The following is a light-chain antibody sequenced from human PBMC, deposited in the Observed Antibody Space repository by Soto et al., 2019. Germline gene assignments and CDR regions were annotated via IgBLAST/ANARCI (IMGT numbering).Light chain of an antibody. CDR2: DAS. V-gene: IGKV3-11*01. J-gene: IGKJ5*01. Sequence: EILLTQSPATLSLSPGERATLSCRSSQSVSSYLAWYQQKPGQAPRLLIYDASNRATGIPARFSGSGSGTDFTLTISSLEPEDFAVYYCQQRSNWPPITFGQGTRLDIK. CDR3: QQRSNWPPIT. CDR1: QSVSSY.